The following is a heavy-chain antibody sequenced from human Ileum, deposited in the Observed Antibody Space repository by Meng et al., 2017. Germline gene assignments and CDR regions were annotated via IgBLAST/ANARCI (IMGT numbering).Heavy chain of an antibody. CDR2: ISSSGRSI. V-gene: IGHV3-48*03. Sequence: GESLKISCAASGYTFSNFEINWVRQAPGKGPEWLSYISSSGRSIYYADSVKGRFTISRDDAVSTLYLQMSSLRVEGTGVYYCVRGGGSSMGGTNWFDPWGQGTVVTVSS. CDR1: GYTFSNFE. D-gene: IGHD2-15*01. CDR3: VRGGGSSMGGTNWFDP. J-gene: IGHJ5*02.